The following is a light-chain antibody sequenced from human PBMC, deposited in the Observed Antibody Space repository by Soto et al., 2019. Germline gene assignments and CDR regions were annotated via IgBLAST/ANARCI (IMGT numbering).Light chain of an antibody. Sequence: EIVLTQSPGTLSLSPGERATLSCRASQSVSSSYLAWYQQKPGQAPRLLIYGASSRATGIADRFSGSGSGTDFTLTISRLEPEDFAVYYCQQSDGSPRYTFGQGTKLEIK. J-gene: IGKJ2*01. CDR3: QQSDGSPRYT. CDR2: GAS. V-gene: IGKV3-20*01. CDR1: QSVSSSY.